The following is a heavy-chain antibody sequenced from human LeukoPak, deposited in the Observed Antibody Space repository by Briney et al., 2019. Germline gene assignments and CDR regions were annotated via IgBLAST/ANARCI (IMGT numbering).Heavy chain of an antibody. D-gene: IGHD3-3*01. J-gene: IGHJ6*02. CDR2: IYYSGST. CDR1: GGSISSSSYY. Sequence: PSETLSLTCTVSGGSISSSSYYWGWIRQPPGKGLEWIGSIYYSGSTYYNPSLKSRVTIFVDTSKNQFSLKLSSVTAADTAVYYCARDNYYDFWSGYSGYYYHGMDVWGQGTTVTVSS. CDR3: ARDNYYDFWSGYSGYYYHGMDV. V-gene: IGHV4-39*02.